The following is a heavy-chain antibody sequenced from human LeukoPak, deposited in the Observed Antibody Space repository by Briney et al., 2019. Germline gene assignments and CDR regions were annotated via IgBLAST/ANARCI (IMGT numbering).Heavy chain of an antibody. V-gene: IGHV1-18*01. D-gene: IGHD2-2*01. Sequence: ASVKVSCKASGYTFTSYGISWVQQAPGQGLEWMGWISAYNGNTNYAQKLQGRVTMTTDTSTSTAYMELRSLRSDDTAVYYCVRGDIVVVPAAARRHAFDIWGQGTMVTVSS. J-gene: IGHJ3*02. CDR3: VRGDIVVVPAAARRHAFDI. CDR2: ISAYNGNT. CDR1: GYTFTSYG.